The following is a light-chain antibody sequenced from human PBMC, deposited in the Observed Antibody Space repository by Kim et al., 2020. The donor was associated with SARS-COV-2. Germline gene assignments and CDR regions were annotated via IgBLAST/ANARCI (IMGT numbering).Light chain of an antibody. CDR1: QSVSSN. V-gene: IGKV3D-15*01. Sequence: SPGERAPLSCRASQSVSSNLAWYQQKPGQAPRLLIYGASTRATGIPARFSGSGSGTEFTLTISSLQSEDFAVYYCQQYNKWPPLTFGGGTKVDIK. J-gene: IGKJ4*01. CDR3: QQYNKWPPLT. CDR2: GAS.